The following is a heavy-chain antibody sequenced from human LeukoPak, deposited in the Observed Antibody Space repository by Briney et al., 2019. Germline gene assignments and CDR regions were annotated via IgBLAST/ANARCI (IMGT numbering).Heavy chain of an antibody. V-gene: IGHV3-23*01. CDR3: AKELRPNDY. CDR2: ISRSGDRT. CDR1: GFTFSSYW. D-gene: IGHD2-15*01. J-gene: IGHJ4*02. Sequence: PGGSLRLSCAASGFTFSSYWMHWVRQAPGKGLVWVSAISRSGDRTFYADSVKGRFTISRDSSIDTLFLQMNSLRAEDTAVYFCAKELRPNDYWGQGALVTVPS.